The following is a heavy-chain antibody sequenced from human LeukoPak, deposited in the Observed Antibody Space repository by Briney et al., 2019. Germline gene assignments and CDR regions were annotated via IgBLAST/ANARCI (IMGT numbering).Heavy chain of an antibody. CDR3: ARDGALEGIVLMTSFDP. D-gene: IGHD2-8*01. CDR2: ISSSGSTI. Sequence: GGSLRLSCAASGFTFSDYYMSWIRQAPGKGLEWVSYISSSGSTIYYADSVKGRFTISRDNARNSLYLQMNSLRAEDTAGCYCARDGALEGIVLMTSFDPWGQGTLVTVSS. CDR1: GFTFSDYY. V-gene: IGHV3-11*04. J-gene: IGHJ5*02.